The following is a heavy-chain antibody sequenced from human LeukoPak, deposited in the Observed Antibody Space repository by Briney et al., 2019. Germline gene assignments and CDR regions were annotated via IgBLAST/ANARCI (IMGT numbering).Heavy chain of an antibody. V-gene: IGHV3-66*01. Sequence: PGGSLRLSCLASGFTVSSYYIFLVRQAPGKGLEWVSVIYSGGSTYYAESVKGRFSTSRDNSKNTLFLQMNALRAEDTAVYYCATNQRPYFYYGMDVWGQGTTVTVSS. CDR3: ATNQRPYFYYGMDV. J-gene: IGHJ6*02. CDR2: IYSGGST. CDR1: GFTVSSYY. D-gene: IGHD3-9*01.